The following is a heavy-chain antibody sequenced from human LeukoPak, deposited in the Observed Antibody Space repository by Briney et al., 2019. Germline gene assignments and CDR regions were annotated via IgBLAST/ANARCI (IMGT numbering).Heavy chain of an antibody. CDR1: GFTFDDYA. CDR3: AKDEGPYSSGWWQAFDI. J-gene: IGHJ3*02. V-gene: IGHV3-9*01. D-gene: IGHD6-19*01. Sequence: PGGSLRLSCAASGFTFDDYAMHWVRQAPGKGLEWVSGISWNSGSIGYADSVKGRFTISRDNAKNSLYLQMNSLRAEDTALYYCAKDEGPYSSGWWQAFDIWGQGTMVTVSS. CDR2: ISWNSGSI.